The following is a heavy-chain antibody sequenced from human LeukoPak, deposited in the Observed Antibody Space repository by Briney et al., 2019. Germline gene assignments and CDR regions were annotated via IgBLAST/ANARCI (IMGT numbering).Heavy chain of an antibody. Sequence: ALVKLSCKAYGYTFSSHGISWVRQAPGQGLVWMGWIRAYNGNKNSAQKLQGRLTMTTDTSTNTAYMELRGLRSDDTAVYYCARDWVRYCSTASCLLQFDSWGQGTLVTVSS. J-gene: IGHJ4*02. CDR1: GYTFSSHG. V-gene: IGHV1-18*01. CDR2: IRAYNGNK. D-gene: IGHD3-16*02. CDR3: ARDWVRYCSTASCLLQFDS.